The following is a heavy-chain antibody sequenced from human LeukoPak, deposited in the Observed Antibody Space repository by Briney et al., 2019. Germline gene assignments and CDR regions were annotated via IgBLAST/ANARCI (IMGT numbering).Heavy chain of an antibody. CDR3: ARDYDSSGYYGPYFDY. CDR2: ISSSGSTI. Sequence: GGSLRLSCAASGFTFSSYEMNWVRQAPGKGLEWVSYISSSGSTIYYADSVKGRFTISRDNAKNSLYLQMNSLRAEDTAVYYCARDYDSSGYYGPYFDYRGQGTLVTVSS. J-gene: IGHJ4*02. CDR1: GFTFSSYE. V-gene: IGHV3-48*03. D-gene: IGHD3-22*01.